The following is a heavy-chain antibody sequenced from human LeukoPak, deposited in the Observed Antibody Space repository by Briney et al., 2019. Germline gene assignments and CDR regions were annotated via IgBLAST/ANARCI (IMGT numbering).Heavy chain of an antibody. Sequence: PGGSLRLSCAASGFTVSDHYMDWVRQAPGKGLEWVGRTKNKANSYTTEYAASVKGRFTISKDDSKNSLYLQMNSLKTEDTAVYYCARGHYDSSGYRFDYWGQGTLVTVSS. V-gene: IGHV3-72*01. CDR1: GFTVSDHY. CDR3: ARGHYDSSGYRFDY. J-gene: IGHJ4*02. D-gene: IGHD3-22*01. CDR2: TKNKANSYTT.